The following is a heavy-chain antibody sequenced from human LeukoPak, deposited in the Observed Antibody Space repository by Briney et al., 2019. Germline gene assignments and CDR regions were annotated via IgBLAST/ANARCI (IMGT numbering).Heavy chain of an antibody. J-gene: IGHJ3*02. D-gene: IGHD6-13*01. CDR2: IYYSGST. Sequence: SDTLSLTCTVSGGSISSGGYYWSWIRPHPGKGLEWIGYIYYSGSTYYNPSLKSRVTISVDTSKNQFSLKLSSVTAADTAVCYCARGWSTGQIAAAGSDDAFDIWGQGTMVTVSS. CDR3: ARGWSTGQIAAAGSDDAFDI. V-gene: IGHV4-31*03. CDR1: GGSISSGGYY.